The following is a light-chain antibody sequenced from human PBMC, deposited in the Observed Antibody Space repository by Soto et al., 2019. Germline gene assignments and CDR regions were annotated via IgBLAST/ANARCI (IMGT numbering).Light chain of an antibody. J-gene: IGKJ5*01. Sequence: EIVLTHSPCTLSLSPVERATLSCRASQSVSSSYLAWYQQKPGQAPRLLIYGASSRATGIPDRFSGSGSGTDFTLTISRLEPEDFAVYYCQQYGSSSITFGQGTRLEIK. CDR2: GAS. CDR3: QQYGSSSIT. CDR1: QSVSSSY. V-gene: IGKV3-20*01.